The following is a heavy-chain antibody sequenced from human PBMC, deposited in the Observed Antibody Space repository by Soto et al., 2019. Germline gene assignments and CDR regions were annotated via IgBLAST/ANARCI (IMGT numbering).Heavy chain of an antibody. D-gene: IGHD5-18*01. J-gene: IGHJ4*02. CDR1: GGSISSGGYY. CDR2: IYYSGST. CDR3: AREDAMVTGLDY. Sequence: QVQLQESGPGLVKPSQTLSLTCTVSGGSISSGGYYWSWIRQHPGKGPEWIGYIYYSGSTYYNPSLKSRVTISVDMCKNQSSLKLSSVTAADTAVYYCAREDAMVTGLDYWGQGTLVTVSS. V-gene: IGHV4-31*03.